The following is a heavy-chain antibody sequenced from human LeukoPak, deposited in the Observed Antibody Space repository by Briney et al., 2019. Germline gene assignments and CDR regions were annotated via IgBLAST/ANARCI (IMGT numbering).Heavy chain of an antibody. V-gene: IGHV1-18*01. Sequence: ASVKVSCKASGYTFTSYGISWVRQAPGQGLEWMGWISAYNGNTNYAQKLQGRVTMTTDTSTSTAYMELRSLRSDDTAVYYCARVGYVSSGYYYGYFDYWGQGTLVTVSS. D-gene: IGHD3-22*01. CDR3: ARVGYVSSGYYYGYFDY. CDR1: GYTFTSYG. CDR2: ISAYNGNT. J-gene: IGHJ4*02.